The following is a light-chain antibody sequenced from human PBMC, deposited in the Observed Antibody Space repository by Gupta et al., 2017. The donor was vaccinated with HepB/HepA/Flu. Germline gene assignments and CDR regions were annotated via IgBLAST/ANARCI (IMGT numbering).Light chain of an antibody. J-gene: IGKJ1*01. CDR3: QQDNYWHRT. CDR2: GAS. V-gene: IGKV3-15*01. CDR1: QSISSN. Sequence: EIVMTQSPGTLSVSPGARATLSCRASQSISSNLAWYQQTPGQAPRLLIYGASLRATGIPARFSGSGSGTDFTLTISSLQSEDSAIYWCQQDNYWHRTFGQGTMVEVK.